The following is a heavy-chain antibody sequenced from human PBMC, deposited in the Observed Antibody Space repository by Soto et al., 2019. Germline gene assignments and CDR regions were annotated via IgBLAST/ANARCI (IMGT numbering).Heavy chain of an antibody. CDR3: AKAARDCGGECYSSYFDS. V-gene: IGHV3-23*01. CDR1: RFTFGGYA. Sequence: GSLRLSCSASRFTFGGYAMGWVRQAPGKGLEWVSGITGNAANTVYADSVKGRFTISRDNSKNALYLQLNSLRAEDTAVYFCAKAARDCGGECYSSYFDSWGQGALVTVSS. J-gene: IGHJ4*02. CDR2: ITGNAANT. D-gene: IGHD2-21*01.